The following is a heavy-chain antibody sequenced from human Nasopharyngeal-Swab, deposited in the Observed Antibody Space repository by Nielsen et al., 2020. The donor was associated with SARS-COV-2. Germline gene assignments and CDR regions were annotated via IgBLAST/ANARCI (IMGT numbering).Heavy chain of an antibody. CDR2: INHSGST. J-gene: IGHJ2*01. CDR1: GGSFLFYY. Sequence: SATPSLTCAVYGGSFLFYYWSWLRPPPGKWLEWIGGINHSGSTNYNPSLKSRVTISVDTSKNQFSLKLNSVTAAETAVYYCARASTVTTFFDLWGRGTRVTVSS. D-gene: IGHD4-17*01. CDR3: ARASTVTTFFDL. V-gene: IGHV4-34*01.